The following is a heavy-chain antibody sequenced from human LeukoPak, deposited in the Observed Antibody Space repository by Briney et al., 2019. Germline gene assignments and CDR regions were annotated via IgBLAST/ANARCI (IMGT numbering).Heavy chain of an antibody. Sequence: GGSLRLSCAASGFTFSSYGMSWVRQAPGKGLEWVSAISGSGGSTYYADSVKGRFTISRDNSKNTLYLQMNSLRAEDTALYYCAKYLGYGYYDILTGPFGPVFDYWGQGTLVTVPS. CDR2: ISGSGGST. V-gene: IGHV3-23*01. D-gene: IGHD3-9*01. J-gene: IGHJ4*02. CDR3: AKYLGYGYYDILTGPFGPVFDY. CDR1: GFTFSSYG.